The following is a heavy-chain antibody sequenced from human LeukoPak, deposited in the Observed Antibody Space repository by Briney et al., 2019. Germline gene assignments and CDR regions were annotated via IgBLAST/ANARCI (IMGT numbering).Heavy chain of an antibody. D-gene: IGHD2-8*01. Sequence: ASVTVARKSYGYTFTGYYIHWVRQAPGQGLEWMGWINPDTGVTKYAQKFQGRVTMTRDTSISTAYMELSRLRSDDTAVYYCARFYNGNQNFDYWGQGTLVSVSS. V-gene: IGHV1-2*02. CDR1: GYTFTGYY. CDR3: ARFYNGNQNFDY. CDR2: INPDTGVT. J-gene: IGHJ4*02.